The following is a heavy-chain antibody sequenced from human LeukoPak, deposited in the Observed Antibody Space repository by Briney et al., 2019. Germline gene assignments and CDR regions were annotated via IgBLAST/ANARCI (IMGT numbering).Heavy chain of an antibody. V-gene: IGHV1-18*01. CDR1: GYFFPNFG. CDR2: ISPYNRNT. J-gene: IGHJ4*02. D-gene: IGHD3-10*01. CDR3: ARRGGTEYYFDY. Sequence: ASVKVSCKASGYFFPNFGISWMRQAPGQGLEWMGWISPYNRNTTYAQRLQGRVTMTTDTSTSTAYLELRSLTSDDTAVYFCARRGGTEYYFDYWGQGTLVTVSS.